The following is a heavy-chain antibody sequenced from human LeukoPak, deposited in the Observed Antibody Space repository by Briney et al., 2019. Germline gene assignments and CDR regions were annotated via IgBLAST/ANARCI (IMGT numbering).Heavy chain of an antibody. CDR1: GFTFSSYA. CDR2: ISYDGSNK. V-gene: IGHV3-30-3*02. CDR3: AKLLYGSSLLDY. J-gene: IGHJ4*02. D-gene: IGHD3-10*01. Sequence: PGGSLRLSCAASGFTFSSYAMHWVRQAPGKGLEWVAVISYDGSNKYYADSVKGRFTISRDNSKNTLYLQMNSLRAEDTAVYYCAKLLYGSSLLDYWGQGTLVTVSS.